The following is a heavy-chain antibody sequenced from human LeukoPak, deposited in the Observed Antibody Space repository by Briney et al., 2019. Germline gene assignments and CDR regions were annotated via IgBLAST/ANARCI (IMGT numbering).Heavy chain of an antibody. V-gene: IGHV3-30-3*01. CDR2: ISYDGSNK. D-gene: IGHD3-9*01. J-gene: IGHJ3*02. Sequence: GGSLRLSCAASGFTFSSYAMHWVRQAPGKGLEWVAVISYDGSNKYYADSVKGRFTISRDNSKNTLYLQMNSLRAEDTAVYYCARSKFGDILTGYYDDAFDIWGQGTMVTVSS. CDR3: ARSKFGDILTGYYDDAFDI. CDR1: GFTFSSYA.